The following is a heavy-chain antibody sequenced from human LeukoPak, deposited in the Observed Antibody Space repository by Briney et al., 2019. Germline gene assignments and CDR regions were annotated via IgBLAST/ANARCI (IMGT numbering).Heavy chain of an antibody. CDR3: ARERGYYDSNGYYYGLDFDY. J-gene: IGHJ4*02. CDR2: INHSGST. Sequence: SETLSLTCAVFGGSFSGYYWSWIRQPPGKGLEWIGDINHSGSTNYNPSLKSRVTVSIGTSKNQFSLRLSSVTAADTAVYYCARERGYYDSNGYYYGLDFDYWGQGTLVTVSS. D-gene: IGHD3-22*01. CDR1: GGSFSGYY. V-gene: IGHV4-34*01.